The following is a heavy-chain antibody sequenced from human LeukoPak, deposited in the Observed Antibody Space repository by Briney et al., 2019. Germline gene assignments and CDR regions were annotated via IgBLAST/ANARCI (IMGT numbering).Heavy chain of an antibody. V-gene: IGHV3-7*01. CDR1: GFTFSSYW. CDR2: IRQDGDLK. CDR3: AREIVGTIKSYFDY. D-gene: IGHD1-26*01. Sequence: TGGSLRLSCAASGFTFSSYWMNWARQAPGKGLEWVANIRQDGDLKHYVDSVRGRFTISRDNAENSLYLQMNSLRAEDTAIYYCAREIVGTIKSYFDYWGQGTLVTASS. J-gene: IGHJ4*02.